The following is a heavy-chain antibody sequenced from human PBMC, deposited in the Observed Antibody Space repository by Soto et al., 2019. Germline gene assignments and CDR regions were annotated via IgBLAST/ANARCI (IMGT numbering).Heavy chain of an antibody. D-gene: IGHD6-13*01. CDR3: ARGGIPPGYGLDV. CDR2: ISSSGSTI. Sequence: GGSLRLSCAASGFTFSSYEMNWVRQAPGKGLEWVSYISSSGSTIYYADSVKGRFTISRDNAKNSLYLQMNSLRAEDTAVYYCARGGIPPGYGLDVWGQGTTVTVSS. CDR1: GFTFSSYE. J-gene: IGHJ6*02. V-gene: IGHV3-48*03.